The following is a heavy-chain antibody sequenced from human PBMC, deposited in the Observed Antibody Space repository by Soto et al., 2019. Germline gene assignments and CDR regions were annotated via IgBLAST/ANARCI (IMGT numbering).Heavy chain of an antibody. CDR2: ISAHNGNT. J-gene: IGHJ4*02. CDR1: GYTFTSYG. Sequence: QVQLVQSGAEVKKPGASVKVSCKASGYTFTSYGISWVRQAPGQGLEWMGWISAHNGNTNYAQKLQGRVTMTTDTSTSTAYRELRSLRSDDTAVYYCARALDLAPVKYYFDYWGQGTLVTVSS. V-gene: IGHV1-18*01. D-gene: IGHD1-1*01. CDR3: ARALDLAPVKYYFDY.